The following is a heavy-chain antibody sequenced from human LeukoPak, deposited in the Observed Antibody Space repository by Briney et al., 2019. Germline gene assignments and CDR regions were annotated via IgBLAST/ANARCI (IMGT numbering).Heavy chain of an antibody. V-gene: IGHV4-39*02. CDR1: GDSISSSSSY. CDR3: ARDPYRENWFDP. D-gene: IGHD2-2*02. J-gene: IGHJ5*02. CDR2: IYYSGST. Sequence: SETLSLTCTVSGDSISSSSSYWGWIRQPPGEGLEWIGSIYYSGSTYYNTSLKSRVTISVDTSKNQFSLRLNSVTAADTAVYYCARDPYRENWFDPWGQGTLVTVSS.